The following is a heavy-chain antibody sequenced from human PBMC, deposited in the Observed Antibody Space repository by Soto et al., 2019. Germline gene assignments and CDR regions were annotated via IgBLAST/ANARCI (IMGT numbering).Heavy chain of an antibody. Sequence: QVQLVESGGGEVQPGTSLRISCAASGFTFSRSPMHWVRQAPGKGLDWVGLISADGSSQHYADSVRGRFIISRDNFRNTMSLQMDRLKPEDTAVYYCARPVVAGTPDYWGQGALVSVSS. CDR3: ARPVVAGTPDY. J-gene: IGHJ4*02. CDR2: ISADGSSQ. V-gene: IGHV3-30-3*01. CDR1: GFTFSRSP. D-gene: IGHD2-15*01.